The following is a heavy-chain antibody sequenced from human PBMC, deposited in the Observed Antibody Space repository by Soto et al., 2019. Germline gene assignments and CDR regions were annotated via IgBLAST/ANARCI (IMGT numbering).Heavy chain of an antibody. CDR2: ISWNSGSI. J-gene: IGHJ3*02. V-gene: IGHV3-9*01. CDR3: AKGGITMIVTERGDAFYI. D-gene: IGHD3-22*01. Sequence: EVQLVESGGGLVQPGRSLRLSCAASGFTFDDYAMHWVRQAPGKGLEWVSGISWNSGSIGYADSVKGRFTISRDNAKKSLYLQMNSLRAEDTALYYCAKGGITMIVTERGDAFYIWGQGTMVTVSS. CDR1: GFTFDDYA.